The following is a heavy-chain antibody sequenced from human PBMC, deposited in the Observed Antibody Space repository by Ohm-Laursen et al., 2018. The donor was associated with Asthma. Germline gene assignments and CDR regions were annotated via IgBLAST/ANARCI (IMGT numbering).Heavy chain of an antibody. J-gene: IGHJ1*01. V-gene: IGHV3-21*01. Sequence: SLRLSCAAFGSTFSRYSIHWVRQIPGKGLEWVASISTASSFIYYADSVRGRFTTSRDNARNSVYLQMNGLRAEDTALYYCARIGPEWELPGREYSLHHWGEGSLVTVSS. CDR3: ARIGPEWELPGREYSLHH. CDR2: ISTASSFI. D-gene: IGHD1-26*01. CDR1: GSTFSRYS.